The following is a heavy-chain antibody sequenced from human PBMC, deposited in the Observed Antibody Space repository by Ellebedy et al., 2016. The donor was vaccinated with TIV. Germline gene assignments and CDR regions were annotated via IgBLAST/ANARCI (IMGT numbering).Heavy chain of an antibody. CDR1: GGSIDTYY. Sequence: MPSETLSLTCTVSGGSIDTYYWSRIRQPPGKGLEWIGQIYYTETTDYNPSLKSRVTISVDTSKNQISLKLSSVTAADTAVYYCATDSLSSSSRAFDMWGQGTMVTVSS. J-gene: IGHJ3*02. CDR3: ATDSLSSSSRAFDM. CDR2: IYYTETT. V-gene: IGHV4-59*01. D-gene: IGHD6-6*01.